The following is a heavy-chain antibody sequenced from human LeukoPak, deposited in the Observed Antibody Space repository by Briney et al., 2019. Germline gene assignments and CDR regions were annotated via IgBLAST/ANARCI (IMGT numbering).Heavy chain of an antibody. CDR2: IKQDGSEK. Sequence: PGGSLRLSCATSGFTFSSYWMSWVRRAPGKGLEWVANIKQDGSEKYYVDSVKGRFTISRDNAKNSLYLQMNSLRAEDTAVYYCARGGGATGVYAFDIWGQGTMVTVSS. CDR3: ARGGGATGVYAFDI. D-gene: IGHD1-26*01. V-gene: IGHV3-7*01. CDR1: GFTFSSYW. J-gene: IGHJ3*02.